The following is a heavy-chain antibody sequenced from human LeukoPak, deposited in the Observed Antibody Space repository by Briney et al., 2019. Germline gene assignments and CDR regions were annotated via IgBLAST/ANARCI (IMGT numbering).Heavy chain of an antibody. V-gene: IGHV4-34*01. J-gene: IGHJ4*02. CDR1: GGSFSGYY. CDR2: INHSGST. Sequence: SSETLSLTCAVYGGSFSGYYWSWIRQPPGKGLEWIGEINHSGSTNYNPSLKSRVTISVDTSKNQFSLKLSSVTAADTAVYYCARHRRAVAAPTYFDYWGQGTLVTVSS. CDR3: ARHRRAVAAPTYFDY. D-gene: IGHD6-19*01.